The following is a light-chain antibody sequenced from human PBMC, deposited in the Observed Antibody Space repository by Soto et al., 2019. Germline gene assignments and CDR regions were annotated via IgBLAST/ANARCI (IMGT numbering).Light chain of an antibody. CDR1: SRDVGNYIL. Sequence: SVLTQPASVSASPGQSISISCTGTSRDVGNYILVSWYQHHPGKAPKLIISEDDKRPSGVSNRFSGAKSGTTASLSISGLQVEDEADYYCCSYAGSSSWVFGGGTKVTVL. CDR2: EDD. V-gene: IGLV2-23*01. J-gene: IGLJ3*02. CDR3: CSYAGSSSWV.